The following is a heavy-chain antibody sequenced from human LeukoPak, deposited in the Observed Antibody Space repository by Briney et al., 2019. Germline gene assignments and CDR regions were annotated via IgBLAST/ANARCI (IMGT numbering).Heavy chain of an antibody. CDR3: ATAPNYGSGKEDAFDI. D-gene: IGHD3-10*01. Sequence: ASVKVSCKASEYTFTGYYMHWVRQAPGQGLEWMGWINPNSGGTNYAQKFQGRVTMTRDTSISTAYMELSRLRSDDTAVYYCATAPNYGSGKEDAFDIWGQGTMVTVSS. CDR1: EYTFTGYY. CDR2: INPNSGGT. V-gene: IGHV1-2*02. J-gene: IGHJ3*02.